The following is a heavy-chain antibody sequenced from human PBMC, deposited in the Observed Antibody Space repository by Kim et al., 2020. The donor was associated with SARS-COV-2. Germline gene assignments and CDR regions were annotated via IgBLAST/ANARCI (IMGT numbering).Heavy chain of an antibody. J-gene: IGHJ6*02. CDR1: GFTFSSYS. CDR3: ARDPIGFLFYYYCMDV. D-gene: IGHD2-21*01. V-gene: IGHV3-21*01. Sequence: GGSLRLSCAASGFTFSSYSMNWVRQAPGKGLEWVSSISSSSSYIYYADSVKGRFTISRDNAKNSLYLQMNSLRAEDTAVYYCARDPIGFLFYYYCMDVWGQGTTVTVSS. CDR2: ISSSSSYI.